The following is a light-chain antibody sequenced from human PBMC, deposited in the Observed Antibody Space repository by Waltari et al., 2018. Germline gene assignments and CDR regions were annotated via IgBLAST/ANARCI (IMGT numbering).Light chain of an antibody. CDR2: KDS. CDR3: QSADRSGSAV. Sequence: YQLTQPPSVSVSPGQTAKITCSGDPWPQQDAYWYQQKPGQPPILMIYKDSDRPSGIPERFSGSTSGTTVTLTISGVQPEDEADYYCQSADRSGSAVFGAGTKLTVL. CDR1: PWPQQD. J-gene: IGLJ2*01. V-gene: IGLV3-25*02.